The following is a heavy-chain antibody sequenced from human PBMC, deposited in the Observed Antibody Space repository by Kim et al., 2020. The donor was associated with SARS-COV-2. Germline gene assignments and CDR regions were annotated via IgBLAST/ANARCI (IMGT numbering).Heavy chain of an antibody. D-gene: IGHD3-16*01. J-gene: IGHJ2*01. CDR2: IYSGGRT. Sequence: GGSLRLSCAASGFTVSDNYMSWVRQAPGKGLEWVSVIYSGGRTNYADSVKGRYTITRHNSKNTLYLQMNSLRAEDTAVYYCARILRLGQFYPGHFDLWGRGTLGTVSS. CDR1: GFTVSDNY. CDR3: ARILRLGQFYPGHFDL. V-gene: IGHV3-53*04.